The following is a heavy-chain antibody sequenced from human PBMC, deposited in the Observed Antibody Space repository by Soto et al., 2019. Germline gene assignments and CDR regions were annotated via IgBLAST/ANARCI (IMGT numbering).Heavy chain of an antibody. D-gene: IGHD5-18*01. Sequence: HPGGSLRLSCAASGFTFSSYGMHWVRQAPGKGLEWVAVIWYDGSNKYYADSVKGRFTIPRDNSKNTLYLQMNSLRAEDTAVYYCARGLTVDTAMVTNWGQGTLVTSPQ. CDR1: GFTFSSYG. V-gene: IGHV3-33*01. CDR3: ARGLTVDTAMVTN. CDR2: IWYDGSNK. J-gene: IGHJ4*02.